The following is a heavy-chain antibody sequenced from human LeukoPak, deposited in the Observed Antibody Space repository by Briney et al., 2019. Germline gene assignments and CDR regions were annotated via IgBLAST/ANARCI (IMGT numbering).Heavy chain of an antibody. Sequence: PSETLSLTCTVSGGSLSSGDYYWRWIRQPPGKGLEWIGYIYYYGTTGSIPSLRSRVILSQDKSKNQFSLNLTSVTAADTAVYYCARLRTVSSGPDYWGQGTLVTVSS. CDR3: ARLRTVSSGPDY. CDR2: IYYYGTT. CDR1: GGSLSSGDYY. D-gene: IGHD3-22*01. V-gene: IGHV4-30-4*01. J-gene: IGHJ4*02.